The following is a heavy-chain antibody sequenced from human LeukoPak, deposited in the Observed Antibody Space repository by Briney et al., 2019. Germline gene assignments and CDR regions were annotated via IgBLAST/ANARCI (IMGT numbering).Heavy chain of an antibody. D-gene: IGHD4-17*01. CDR2: ISGSGGST. CDR3: AKSTTVTNPIDY. J-gene: IGHJ4*02. V-gene: IGHV3-23*01. Sequence: GGSMRLSCAASGFVVNYNYMSWVRQAPGKGLEWVSAISGSGGSTYYADSVKGRFTISRDNSKNTLYLQMNSLRAEDTAVYYCAKSTTVTNPIDYWGQGTLVTVSS. CDR1: GFVVNYNY.